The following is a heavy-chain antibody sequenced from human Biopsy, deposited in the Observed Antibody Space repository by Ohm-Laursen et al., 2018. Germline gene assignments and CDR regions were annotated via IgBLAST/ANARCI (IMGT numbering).Heavy chain of an antibody. V-gene: IGHV4-4*07. J-gene: IGHJ4*02. CDR1: DKSINKYY. Sequence: GTLSFTCIVTDKSINKYYWSWLRQPAGKGLEYIGRILFSGDTNPDYNPSLKSRVTMSVDTSKNQFSLRLSSVTAADTAVYYCASLGRYCSGENCYGIDYWGQGALVTVSS. D-gene: IGHD2-15*01. CDR3: ASLGRYCSGENCYGIDY. CDR2: ILFSGDT.